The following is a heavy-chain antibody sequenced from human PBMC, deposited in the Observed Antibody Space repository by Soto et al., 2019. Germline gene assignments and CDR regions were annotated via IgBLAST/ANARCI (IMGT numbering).Heavy chain of an antibody. J-gene: IGHJ4*02. Sequence: QVQLQEAGPGLVKPSQTLSLTCTVSGGSISSGAYYWSWIRQHPGKGLEWIGYIYHSGSTYYNPSLRSRVNISVDTSKNHCSLKLRSVTAADTAVYYCERGITAAGTNDYWGQGALVTVSS. CDR1: GGSISSGAYY. CDR2: IYHSGST. CDR3: ERGITAAGTNDY. V-gene: IGHV4-31*03. D-gene: IGHD6-13*01.